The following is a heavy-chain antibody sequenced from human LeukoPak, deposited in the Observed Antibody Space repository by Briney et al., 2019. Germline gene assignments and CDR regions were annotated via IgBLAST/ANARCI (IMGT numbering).Heavy chain of an antibody. Sequence: PSGTLSLTCTVSGGSISSTYYYWGWIRQPPGKGLEWIGNFHYSGSNSYNPSLKSRVTISVDTSKNQFSLRLSSVTAADTAVYYCARQVTFGYAYAYYFDYWGQGTLVTVSS. D-gene: IGHD3-16*01. CDR2: FHYSGSN. V-gene: IGHV4-39*01. J-gene: IGHJ4*02. CDR1: GGSISSTYYY. CDR3: ARQVTFGYAYAYYFDY.